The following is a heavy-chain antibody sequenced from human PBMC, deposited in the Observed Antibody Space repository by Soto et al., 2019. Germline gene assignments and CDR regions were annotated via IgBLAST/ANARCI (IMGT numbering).Heavy chain of an antibody. CDR3: ARAFFYQGSDSRGYSFDAFDF. CDR1: GYTFTSSG. D-gene: IGHD3-22*01. CDR2: ISAHTGSS. V-gene: IGHV1-18*01. Sequence: QVQLVQSGAVVKKPGASVKVSCKASGYTFTSSGMSWVRQAPGQGLEWMGWISAHTGSSEYAQRFQGRVTMTTDRSTSTAYMELRSLRSDATAVYYCARAFFYQGSDSRGYSFDAFDFWGPGTLVTVSS. J-gene: IGHJ3*01.